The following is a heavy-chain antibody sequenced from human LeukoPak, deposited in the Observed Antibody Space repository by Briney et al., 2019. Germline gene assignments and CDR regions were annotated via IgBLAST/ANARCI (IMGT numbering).Heavy chain of an antibody. J-gene: IGHJ4*02. Sequence: PGGSLRLSCAASGFTFSSYSMNWVRQAPGKGLEWVSSISSSSSYIYYADSVKGRFTISRDNAKNSLYLQMNSLRAEDRAVYYCASKMWLRSGWYLYWEQGTLVTVSS. V-gene: IGHV3-21*01. D-gene: IGHD6-19*01. CDR1: GFTFSSYS. CDR3: ASKMWLRSGWYLY. CDR2: ISSSSSYI.